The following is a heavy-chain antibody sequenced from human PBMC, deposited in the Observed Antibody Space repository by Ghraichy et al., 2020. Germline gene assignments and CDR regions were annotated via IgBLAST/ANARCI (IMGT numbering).Heavy chain of an antibody. Sequence: SETLSLTCTVSGGSISSGGYYWSWIRQHPGKGLEWIGYIYYSGSTYYNPSLKSRVTISVDTSKNQFSLKLSSVTAADTAVYYCARVTVRPYPTPDYWCQGTLVTVPS. CDR3: ARVTVRPYPTPDY. CDR2: IYYSGST. D-gene: IGHD4-11*01. V-gene: IGHV4-31*03. J-gene: IGHJ4*02. CDR1: GGSISSGGYY.